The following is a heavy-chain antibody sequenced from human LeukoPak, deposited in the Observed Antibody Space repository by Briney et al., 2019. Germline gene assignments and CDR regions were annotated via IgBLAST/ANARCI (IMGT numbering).Heavy chain of an antibody. CDR2: INPSGGST. CDR3: ARDLVHRDVYNFGSDY. V-gene: IGHV1-46*01. Sequence: GASVKVSCKASGYTFTSYYMHWVRQAPGQGLEWMGIINPSGGSTSYAQKFHGRVTMTRDMSTSTVYMELSSLRSEDTAVYYCARDLVHRDVYNFGSDYWGQGTLVTVSS. D-gene: IGHD5-24*01. J-gene: IGHJ4*02. CDR1: GYTFTSYY.